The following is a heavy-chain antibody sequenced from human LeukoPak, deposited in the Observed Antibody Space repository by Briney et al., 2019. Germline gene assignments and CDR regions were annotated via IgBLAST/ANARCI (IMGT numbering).Heavy chain of an antibody. J-gene: IGHJ6*02. CDR3: ARAEYYYYYGMDV. CDR1: GFTLSSYD. V-gene: IGHV3-13*01. CDR2: IGTAGDT. Sequence: GSLRLSCAAPGFTLSSYDLHRVRQATGKSLEWVSAIGTAGDTYYPGSVKGRFTISRENAKNSLYLQMNSLRAGDTAVYYCARAEYYYYYGMDVWGQGTTVTVSS.